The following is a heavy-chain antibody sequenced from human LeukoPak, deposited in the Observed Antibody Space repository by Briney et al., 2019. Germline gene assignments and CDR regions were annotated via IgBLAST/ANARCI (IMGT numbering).Heavy chain of an antibody. CDR2: INHSGST. V-gene: IGHV4-34*01. CDR3: ARGVHYYDSSGPRADDAFDI. J-gene: IGHJ3*02. D-gene: IGHD3-22*01. Sequence: TSETLSLTCAVYGGSFSGYYWSWIRQPPGKGLEWIGEINHSGSTNYNPSLKSRVTISVDTSKNQFSLKLSSVTAADTAVYYCARGVHYYDSSGPRADDAFDIWGQGTMVTVSS. CDR1: GGSFSGYY.